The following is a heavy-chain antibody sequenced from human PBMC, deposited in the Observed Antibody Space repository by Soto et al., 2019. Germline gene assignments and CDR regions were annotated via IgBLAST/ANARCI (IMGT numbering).Heavy chain of an antibody. Sequence: GGSLRLSCAASGFTFSSYWMSWVRQAPGKGLEWVANIKQDGSEKYYVDSVKGRFTISRDNAKNSLYLQMNSLRAEDTAVYYCARGPPYYDYIWGSYPVRPFDYWGQGTLVTVSS. CDR3: ARGPPYYDYIWGSYPVRPFDY. CDR1: GFTFSSYW. CDR2: IKQDGSEK. D-gene: IGHD3-16*02. V-gene: IGHV3-7*01. J-gene: IGHJ4*02.